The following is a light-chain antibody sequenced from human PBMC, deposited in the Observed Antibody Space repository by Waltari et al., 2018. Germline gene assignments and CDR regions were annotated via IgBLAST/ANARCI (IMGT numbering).Light chain of an antibody. J-gene: IGKJ1*01. Sequence: YNSRVKSFLAWYQQKPGQAPKLLIYWASARETGVPERFSGSGSGTDFSLTIRSLQAEDVGIYYCLQYYSFPGMFGQGTRVEIK. V-gene: IGKV4-1*01. CDR1: YNSRVKSF. CDR2: WAS. CDR3: LQYYSFPGM.